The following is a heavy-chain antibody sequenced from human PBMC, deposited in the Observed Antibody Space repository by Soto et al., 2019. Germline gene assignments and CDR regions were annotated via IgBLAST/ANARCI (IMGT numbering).Heavy chain of an antibody. V-gene: IGHV4-4*07. Sequence: QVQPQESGPGLVKPSETLSLTCTVSGVSITSYYWSWIRQPAGKGLEWIGRIYSSGSTNYNPSLKSRVTMSIDTSKNQFSLKLSSVTAADTAVYYCACLYNWNGWSDYWGQGTLVTVSS. CDR2: IYSSGST. CDR1: GVSITSYY. CDR3: ACLYNWNGWSDY. D-gene: IGHD1-20*01. J-gene: IGHJ4*02.